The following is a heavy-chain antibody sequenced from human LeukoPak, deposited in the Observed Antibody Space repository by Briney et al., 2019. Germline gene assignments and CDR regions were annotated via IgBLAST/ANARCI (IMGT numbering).Heavy chain of an antibody. CDR1: GFTFSTSW. D-gene: IGHD3-16*01. CDR3: ARAPLPTSWGLDYYYGMDV. Sequence: PGGSLRLSCAASGFTFSTSWMSWVRQAPGKGLEWVATVKHDGSDIYYVDSVKGRFTISRDNSKNTLYLQMGSLRAEDMAVYYCARAPLPTSWGLDYYYGMDVWGQGTTVTVSS. CDR2: VKHDGSDI. J-gene: IGHJ6*02. V-gene: IGHV3-7*01.